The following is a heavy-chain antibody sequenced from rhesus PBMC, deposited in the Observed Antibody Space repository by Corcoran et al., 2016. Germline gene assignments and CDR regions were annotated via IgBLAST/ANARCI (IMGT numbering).Heavy chain of an antibody. J-gene: IGHJ4*01. CDR2: ISGRGGST. D-gene: IGHD6-25*01. CDR3: ARDLGSFDY. V-gene: IGHV4-173*01. Sequence: QLQLQESGPGLVKPSETLSLTCAVSGGSISSNYWSWIRQPPGKGREGIGRISGRGGSTDYNPSLKSRVTISTDTSKNQFSLKLSSVTAADPAVYYCARDLGSFDYWGQGVLVTVSS. CDR1: GGSISSNY.